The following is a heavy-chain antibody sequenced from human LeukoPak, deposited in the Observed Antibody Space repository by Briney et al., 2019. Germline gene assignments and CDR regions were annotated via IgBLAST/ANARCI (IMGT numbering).Heavy chain of an antibody. CDR3: ARHSSGRWDVDY. J-gene: IGHJ4*02. D-gene: IGHD3-22*01. CDR2: IYYSGST. Sequence: SETLSLTCTVSGGSISSYYWSWIRQPPGKGLEWIGYIYYSGSTNHNPSLKSRVTISVDTSKNQFSLKLSSVTAADTAVYYCARHSSGRWDVDYWGQGTLVTVSS. V-gene: IGHV4-59*01. CDR1: GGSISSYY.